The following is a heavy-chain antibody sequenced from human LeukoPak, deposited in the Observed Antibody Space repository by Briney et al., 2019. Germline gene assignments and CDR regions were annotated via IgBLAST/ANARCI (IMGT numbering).Heavy chain of an antibody. V-gene: IGHV5-51*01. D-gene: IGHD3-10*01. Sequence: GESLKISCQVFGYSFSSYWIGWVRQMPGKGLEWMGIIYPSDSDTRYSPSFQGQVTISADKSINTVYLHWNSLKASDTAMYYCASFHISGKSYNGLHYWGQGTLVTVSS. CDR1: GYSFSSYW. CDR3: ASFHISGKSYNGLHY. J-gene: IGHJ4*02. CDR2: IYPSDSDT.